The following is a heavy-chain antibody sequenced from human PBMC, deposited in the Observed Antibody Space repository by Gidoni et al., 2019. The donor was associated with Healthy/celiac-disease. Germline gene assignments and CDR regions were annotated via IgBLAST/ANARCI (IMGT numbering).Heavy chain of an antibody. V-gene: IGHV3-15*01. J-gene: IGHJ6*02. D-gene: IGHD6-13*01. Sequence: EVQLVESGGGLVKPGGSLRLSCAASGFTFSNAWMSWLRQAPGKGLEWVGRIKSKTDGGTTDYAAPVKGRFTISRDDSKNTLYLQMNSLKTEDTAVYYCTTEGIAAAGDIYYYYYGMDVWGQGTTVTVSS. CDR1: GFTFSNAW. CDR2: IKSKTDGGTT. CDR3: TTEGIAAAGDIYYYYYGMDV.